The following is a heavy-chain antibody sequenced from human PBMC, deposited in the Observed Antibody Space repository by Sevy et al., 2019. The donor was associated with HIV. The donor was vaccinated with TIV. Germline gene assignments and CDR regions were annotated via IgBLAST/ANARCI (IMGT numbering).Heavy chain of an antibody. J-gene: IGHJ5*02. Sequence: GGSPRLSCAASGFTFNDYALHWVRQAPGKGLEWVAIISSDGDNTYYADTVKGRFTISRDNSKNTGYLQMNRLRAEDTAFYYCVREGAPYRNIRYCSGNNCFYNWFDPWGQGTLVTVSS. CDR1: GFTFNDYA. V-gene: IGHV3-30-3*01. D-gene: IGHD2-15*01. CDR2: ISSDGDNT. CDR3: VREGAPYRNIRYCSGNNCFYNWFDP.